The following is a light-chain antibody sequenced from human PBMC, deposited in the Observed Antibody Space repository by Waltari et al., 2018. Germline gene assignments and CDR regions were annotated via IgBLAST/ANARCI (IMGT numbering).Light chain of an antibody. J-gene: IGKJ4*01. CDR2: KAF. V-gene: IGKV1-5*03. CDR3: QQYNSYSLLT. CDR1: QSISNW. Sequence: IQMTQSPSTLSASVGDTIIITCRSSQSISNWLVWYQQKPGKAPKLLIYKAFTLETGVPSRFSGSGSGTVFTLTISSLQPDDFATYYCQQYNSYSLLTFGGGTKVEIE.